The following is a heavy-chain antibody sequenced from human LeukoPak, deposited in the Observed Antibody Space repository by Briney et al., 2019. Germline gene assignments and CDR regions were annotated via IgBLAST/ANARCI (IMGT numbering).Heavy chain of an antibody. CDR2: TYYRSKWYN. V-gene: IGHV6-1*01. CDR3: ARGGPNRGYDWDYFDY. D-gene: IGHD5-12*01. J-gene: IGHJ4*02. Sequence: SQTLSLTYAISGDSVPSNSAAWHSIRQSPSRGLEWLGRTYYRSKWYNDYAVSVKSRITINPDTSKSQFSLQLNSVTPKDTAVYYCARGGPNRGYDWDYFDYWGQGTLVTVSS. CDR1: GDSVPSNSAA.